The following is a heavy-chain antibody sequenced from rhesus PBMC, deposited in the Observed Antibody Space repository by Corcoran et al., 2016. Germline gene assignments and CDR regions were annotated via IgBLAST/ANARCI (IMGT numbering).Heavy chain of an antibody. CDR3: ARGGFPYWGDYWIFDY. Sequence: QVTLKESGPALVKPTQTLTLTCTFSGFSLTTSGMGVGWIRQPPGKALEGLALSYWDDDKRYNTTLKSRLTISKDTAKNQVVLTMTNMDPVDTATYYWARGGFPYWGDYWIFDYWGQGVLVTVSS. CDR2: SYWDDDK. CDR1: GFSLTTSGMG. V-gene: IGHV2-174*01. D-gene: IGHD3-34*01. J-gene: IGHJ4*01.